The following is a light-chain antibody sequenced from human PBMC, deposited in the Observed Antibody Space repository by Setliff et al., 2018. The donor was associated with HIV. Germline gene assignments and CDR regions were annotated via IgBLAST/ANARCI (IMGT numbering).Light chain of an antibody. J-gene: IGLJ1*01. CDR2: DVA. CDR3: NSYTSSDTYV. CDR1: SNDIGSYNY. V-gene: IGLV2-14*03. Sequence: QSVLTQPASVSGPPGQSITISCTGTSNDIGSYNYVSWYQQHPGKAPKLVIYDVAQRPSGGSSRFSGSKSGDTASLTISGLQTEDEADYYCNSYTSSDTYVFGTGTKVTVL.